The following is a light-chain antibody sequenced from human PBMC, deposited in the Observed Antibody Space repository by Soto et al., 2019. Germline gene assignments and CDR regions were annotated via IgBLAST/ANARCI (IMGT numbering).Light chain of an antibody. Sequence: QSVLTQPPSASGTPGQRVTISCSGSTSNIGSNYVYWYQHLPGTAPKLLIYTDNQRPSGVPDRFSGSKSGTSASLAISGLRSGDGADFFCGAWDDNPRGYRVFGGGTQLTVL. J-gene: IGLJ2*01. CDR1: TSNIGSNY. V-gene: IGLV1-47*02. CDR3: GAWDDNPRGYRV. CDR2: TDN.